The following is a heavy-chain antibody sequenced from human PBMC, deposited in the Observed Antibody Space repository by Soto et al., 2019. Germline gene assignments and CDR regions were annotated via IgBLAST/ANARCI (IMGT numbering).Heavy chain of an antibody. D-gene: IGHD3-22*01. CDR1: GFTFDDYA. CDR3: AKDVSGYAHAFDI. CDR2: ISWNSGSI. J-gene: IGHJ3*02. V-gene: IGHV3-9*01. Sequence: EVQLVESGGGLVQPGRSLRLSCAASGFTFDDYAMHWVRQAPGKGLEWVSGISWNSGSIGYADSVKGRFTISRDNAKNPLYLQMNSLRAEDTALYYFAKDVSGYAHAFDIWGQGTMVTVSS.